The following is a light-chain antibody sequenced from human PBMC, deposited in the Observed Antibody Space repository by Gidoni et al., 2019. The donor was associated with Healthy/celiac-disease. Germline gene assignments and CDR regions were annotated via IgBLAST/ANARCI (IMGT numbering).Light chain of an antibody. J-gene: IGKJ4*01. V-gene: IGKV1-39*01. Sequence: DIQMTQSPSSLSASVGDRVTITCRASQSISSYLAWYQQKPGNAPKLLIYAASSLQSGVPAMFSCGGSGADFTLTINVLRPYCCATYYGQQSYSTLAFGGGTKVEIK. CDR3: QQSYSTLA. CDR2: AAS. CDR1: QSISSY.